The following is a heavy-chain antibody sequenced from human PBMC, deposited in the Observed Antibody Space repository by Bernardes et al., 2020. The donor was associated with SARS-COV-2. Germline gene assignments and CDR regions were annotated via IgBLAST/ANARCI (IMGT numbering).Heavy chain of an antibody. CDR3: PRAGSESYY. V-gene: IGHV3-7*01. Sequence: ARYLRLPCASIGFKFGSYCMTWLRQAPGKGLDCVANIKQDGSEVNYVDPVKGRFTNSRDNANNSLYLQMNSLGVEKTALYYWPRAGSESYYWGQGTLVTVSS. CDR1: GFKFGSYC. CDR2: IKQDGSEV. J-gene: IGHJ4*02. D-gene: IGHD3-10*01.